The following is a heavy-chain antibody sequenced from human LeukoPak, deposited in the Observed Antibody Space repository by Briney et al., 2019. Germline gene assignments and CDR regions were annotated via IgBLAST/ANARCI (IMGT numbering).Heavy chain of an antibody. Sequence: GGSLRLSCAASGFTFSSYSMNWVRQAPGKGLEWVSSISSSSSYIYYADSVEGRFTISRDNAKNSLYLQMNSLRAEDTAVYYCARDFRAVAAAGAFDIWGQGTMVTVSS. V-gene: IGHV3-21*01. D-gene: IGHD6-19*01. J-gene: IGHJ3*02. CDR2: ISSSSSYI. CDR3: ARDFRAVAAAGAFDI. CDR1: GFTFSSYS.